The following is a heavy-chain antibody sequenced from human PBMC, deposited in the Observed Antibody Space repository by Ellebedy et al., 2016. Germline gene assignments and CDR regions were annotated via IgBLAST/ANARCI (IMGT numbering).Heavy chain of an antibody. V-gene: IGHV3-15*01. D-gene: IGHD2-15*01. Sequence: GGSLRLSCAASGFTFSDYFMTWIRQAPGKGLEWVGRIKSKRDGEATDYAAPVKGRFSLSRDDSKNTLYLEMNSLKTEDTALYYCARDSVPASGIFDYWGRGTLVTVSS. CDR1: GFTFSDYF. CDR2: IKSKRDGEAT. CDR3: ARDSVPASGIFDY. J-gene: IGHJ4*02.